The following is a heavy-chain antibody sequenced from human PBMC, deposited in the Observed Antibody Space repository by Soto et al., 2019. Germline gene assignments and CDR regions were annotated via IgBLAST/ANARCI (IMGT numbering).Heavy chain of an antibody. CDR3: AALMVSDYDYVWGSLSFDH. V-gene: IGHV3-23*01. J-gene: IGHJ4*02. CDR1: GFIFATTA. D-gene: IGHD3-16*01. CDR2: KSSCGVRT. Sequence: VQLLQSGGGLVQPGGSLRISCAASGFIFATTAMGWVRQAPGKGLEWVSTKSSCGVRTYYADSVKGRFTISRGNSKITLILLMNSVRADVTAVYLCAALMVSDYDYVWGSLSFDHWGQGALVTVST.